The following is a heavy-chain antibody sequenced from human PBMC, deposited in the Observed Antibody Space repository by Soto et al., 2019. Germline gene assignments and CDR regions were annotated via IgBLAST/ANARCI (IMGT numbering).Heavy chain of an antibody. CDR1: GFTFSSYG. J-gene: IGHJ4*02. CDR2: VSSGGETT. CDR3: ANGGDIVVGPVAGLLAFSFER. V-gene: IGHV3-30*18. Sequence: QVQLVESGGGVVQPGRSLRLSCAGSGFTFSSYGTHWVRQAPGKGLEWVAVVSSGGETTYYADSVKGRFTISRDNSKNTLSLQMNRLRPEDTAVYYCANGGDIVVGPVAGLLAFSFERWGQGTLVTVSS. D-gene: IGHD2-2*01.